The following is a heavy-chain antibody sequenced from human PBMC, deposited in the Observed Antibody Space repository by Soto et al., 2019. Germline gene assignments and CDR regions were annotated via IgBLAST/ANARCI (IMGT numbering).Heavy chain of an antibody. CDR2: TNNDGSGT. CDR1: GFTYSSYW. D-gene: IGHD3-10*01. V-gene: IGHV3-74*01. Sequence: EVQLVESGGGLVQPGGSLRLSCAASGFTYSSYWMHWVRQAPGKGLMWVSRTNNDGSGTSYADSVKGRFTISRDNAKNTLYLQMNSLRAEDTAVYYCTRSWNYASGSRVDYRGPGTLVTVSS. CDR3: TRSWNYASGSRVDY. J-gene: IGHJ4*02.